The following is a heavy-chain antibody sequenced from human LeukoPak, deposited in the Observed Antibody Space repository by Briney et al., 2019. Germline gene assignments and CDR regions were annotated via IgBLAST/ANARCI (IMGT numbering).Heavy chain of an antibody. J-gene: IGHJ6*02. D-gene: IGHD4-17*01. CDR3: VKENYGDYGFDV. CDR2: INWNSGSK. V-gene: IGHV3-9*01. CDR1: GFTFDDYA. Sequence: SLRLSCAASGFTFDDYAMHWVRQAPGKGLEWVSGINWNSGSKGYADSVKGRFTISRDNAKKSVYLQMDSLRAEDTALYYCVKENYGDYGFDVWGQGATVTVSS.